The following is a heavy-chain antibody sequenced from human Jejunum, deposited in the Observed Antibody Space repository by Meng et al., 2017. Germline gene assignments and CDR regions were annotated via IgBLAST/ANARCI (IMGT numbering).Heavy chain of an antibody. Sequence: QVQLQQWGPGLVTPPPTLALTCTVSGDSISSCEYFWSWIRQPPGKGLEWIGYMDYRGSTFYNPSLKSRVTISVDTSKNQFSLKLSSVTAADTAVYFCARGELLWDYWGQGTLVTVSS. J-gene: IGHJ4*02. V-gene: IGHV4-30-4*01. CDR2: MDYRGST. CDR1: GDSISSCEYF. D-gene: IGHD2-2*01. CDR3: ARGELLWDY.